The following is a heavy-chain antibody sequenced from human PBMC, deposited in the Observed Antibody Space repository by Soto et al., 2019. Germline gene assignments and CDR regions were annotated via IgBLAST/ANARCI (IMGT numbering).Heavy chain of an antibody. D-gene: IGHD3-10*01. Sequence: GESLKISCKRSGYSFTSYWIGWVRQMPGKGLEWMGIIYPGDSDTRYSPSFQGQVTISADKSISTAYLQWSSLKASDTAMYYCARLTPGSGKYYYYGMDVWGQGTTVTVSS. CDR1: GYSFTSYW. J-gene: IGHJ6*02. V-gene: IGHV5-51*01. CDR3: ARLTPGSGKYYYYGMDV. CDR2: IYPGDSDT.